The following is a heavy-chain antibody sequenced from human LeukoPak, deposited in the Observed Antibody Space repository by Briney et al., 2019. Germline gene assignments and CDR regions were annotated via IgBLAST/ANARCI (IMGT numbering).Heavy chain of an antibody. D-gene: IGHD5-18*01. CDR1: GGSISSGGYY. Sequence: TSQTLSLTCTVSGGSISSGGYYWSWIRQHPGKGLEWIGYIYYSGSTYYNPSLKSRVTISVDTSKNQFSLKLSSVTAADTAVYYCARGAHLRDTAMGFGYWGQGTLVTVSS. CDR2: IYYSGST. J-gene: IGHJ4*02. V-gene: IGHV4-31*03. CDR3: ARGAHLRDTAMGFGY.